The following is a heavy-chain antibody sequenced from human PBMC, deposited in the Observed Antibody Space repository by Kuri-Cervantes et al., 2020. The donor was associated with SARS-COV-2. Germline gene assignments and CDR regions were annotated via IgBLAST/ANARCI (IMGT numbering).Heavy chain of an antibody. Sequence: GESLEIPCSAPGFPFSSYGMHWVRQASGKGLEWVAVISYDGSNKYYADSVKGRFTISRDNSKNTLYLQMNSLRAEDTAVYYCARDSIFPTIVVVVAATGWFDPWGQGTLVTVSS. CDR3: ARDSIFPTIVVVVAATGWFDP. J-gene: IGHJ5*02. V-gene: IGHV3-30*06. CDR1: GFPFSSYG. CDR2: ISYDGSNK. D-gene: IGHD2-15*01.